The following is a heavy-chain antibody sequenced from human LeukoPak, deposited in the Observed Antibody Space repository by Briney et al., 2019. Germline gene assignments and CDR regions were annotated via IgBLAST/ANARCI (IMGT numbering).Heavy chain of an antibody. CDR3: ARGSGYSYGTPFDY. CDR1: GFTFSSYA. CDR2: ISSNGGST. J-gene: IGHJ4*02. Sequence: GGSLRLSCAASGFTFSSYAMHWVRQAPGKGLEYFSAISSNGGSTYYANSVKGRFTISRDNSKNTLYLQMGSLRAEDMAVYYCARGSGYSYGTPFDYWGQGTLVTVSS. D-gene: IGHD5-18*01. V-gene: IGHV3-64*01.